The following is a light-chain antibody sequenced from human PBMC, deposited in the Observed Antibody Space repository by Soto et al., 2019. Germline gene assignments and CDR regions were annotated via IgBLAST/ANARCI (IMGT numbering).Light chain of an antibody. CDR2: GAS. J-gene: IGKJ1*01. Sequence: EIVLTQSPGTLSLSPGERATLSCRASQSVSSNYLAWYQQKPGQAPRLLIYGASSRATGIPDRFSGSGSGTDFTLTISRLEPEDVAVYYCQQYDNSPPWTFGQGTKVEIK. CDR1: QSVSSNY. V-gene: IGKV3-20*01. CDR3: QQYDNSPPWT.